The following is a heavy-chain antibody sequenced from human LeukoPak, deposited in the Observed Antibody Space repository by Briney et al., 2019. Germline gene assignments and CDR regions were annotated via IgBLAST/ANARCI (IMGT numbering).Heavy chain of an antibody. Sequence: GGSLRLSCAASGFTFNDYAMNWVRQAPGKGLEWVSAISGSAGRAYYADSVKGRFTISRDNSKNTLFLQMNSLRAEDTAVYYCAKLYYDFWSGYSGFYFDYWGQGALVTVSS. J-gene: IGHJ4*02. D-gene: IGHD3-3*01. V-gene: IGHV3-23*01. CDR2: ISGSAGRA. CDR3: AKLYYDFWSGYSGFYFDY. CDR1: GFTFNDYA.